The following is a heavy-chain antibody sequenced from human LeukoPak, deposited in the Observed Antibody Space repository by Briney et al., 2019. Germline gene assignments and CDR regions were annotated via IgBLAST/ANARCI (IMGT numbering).Heavy chain of an antibody. J-gene: IGHJ4*02. D-gene: IGHD3-22*01. Sequence: SETLSLTCTVSGGSISSSSYYWGWIRQPPGKGLEWLGSIYYSGSTYYNPSLKRRVTISVDTSKNQFSLKLSSVTAADTAVYYCARKGYYDSSGYLNYWGQGTLVTVSS. CDR3: ARKGYYDSSGYLNY. V-gene: IGHV4-39*01. CDR2: IYYSGST. CDR1: GGSISSSSYY.